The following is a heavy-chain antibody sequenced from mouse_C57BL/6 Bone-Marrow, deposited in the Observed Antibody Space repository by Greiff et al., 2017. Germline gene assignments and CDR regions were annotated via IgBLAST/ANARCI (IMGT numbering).Heavy chain of an antibody. Sequence: VKLQESGAELVRPGTSVKVSCKASGYAFTNYLIEWVKQRPGQGLEWIGVINPGSGGTNYNEKFKGKATLTADKSSSTAYMQLSSLTSEDSAVYFCARRQAAQAYFDYWGQGTTLTVSS. CDR3: ARRQAAQAYFDY. CDR2: INPGSGGT. D-gene: IGHD3-2*02. CDR1: GYAFTNYL. J-gene: IGHJ2*01. V-gene: IGHV1-54*01.